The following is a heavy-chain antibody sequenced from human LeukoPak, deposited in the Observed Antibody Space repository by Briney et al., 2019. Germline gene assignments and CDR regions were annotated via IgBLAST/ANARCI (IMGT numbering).Heavy chain of an antibody. V-gene: IGHV3-23*01. CDR1: GFIFSSYD. CDR3: ARGESFAFDV. J-gene: IGHJ3*01. Sequence: GGSLRLSCVGSGFIFSSYDMGWVRQAPGKGPEWVSSISRAGDRTYYEDSVKGRSTISRDNSRNTMYLQMNSLRAEDTAVYYCARGESFAFDVWGQGTMVTVSS. CDR2: ISRAGDRT.